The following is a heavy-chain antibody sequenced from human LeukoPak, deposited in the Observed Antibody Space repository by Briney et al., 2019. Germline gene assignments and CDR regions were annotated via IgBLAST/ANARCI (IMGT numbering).Heavy chain of an antibody. V-gene: IGHV4-4*07. CDR3: ARDKAATGTYNRFDP. D-gene: IGHD4-17*01. CDR2: IYPSGST. CDR1: GGSISTYY. J-gene: IGHJ5*02. Sequence: SETLFLTCTVSGGSISTYYWSWIRQPAGKGLEWIGRIYPSGSTNYNPSLKSRVTMSVDTSKNQFSLKLSSVTAADTAVYYCARDKAATGTYNRFDPWGQATLVTVSS.